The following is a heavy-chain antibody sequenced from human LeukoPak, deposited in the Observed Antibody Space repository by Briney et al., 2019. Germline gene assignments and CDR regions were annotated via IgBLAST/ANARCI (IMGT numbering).Heavy chain of an antibody. D-gene: IGHD2-2*01. J-gene: IGHJ4*02. V-gene: IGHV1-69*05. CDR1: GGTFSSYA. CDR3: ARGNIVVVPAAMPLDFDY. Sequence: ASVKVSCKASGGTFSSYAISWVRQAPGQGLEWMGGIIPIFGTANYAQKFQGRVTITTDESTSTAYMELSSLRSEDTAVYYCARGNIVVVPAAMPLDFDYWGQGTLVTVSS. CDR2: IIPIFGTA.